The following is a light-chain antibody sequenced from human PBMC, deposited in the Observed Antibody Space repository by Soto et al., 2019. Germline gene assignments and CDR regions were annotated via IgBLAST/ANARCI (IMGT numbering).Light chain of an antibody. V-gene: IGKV3-20*01. CDR3: QQYGSSPQWT. Sequence: EIVLTQSPGTLSLSPGERATLSCRASQSVSSSYLAWYQQKPGQAPRLLIYGASSMATGIPDRFSGSGSGTDFTLTISRLEPEDFAVYYCQQYGSSPQWTFGQGTKVEIK. CDR1: QSVSSSY. J-gene: IGKJ1*01. CDR2: GAS.